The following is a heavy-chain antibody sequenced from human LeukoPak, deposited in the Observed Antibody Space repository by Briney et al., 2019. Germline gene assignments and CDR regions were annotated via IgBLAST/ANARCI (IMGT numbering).Heavy chain of an antibody. CDR2: IYYSGST. D-gene: IGHD3-10*01. Sequence: PSQTLSLTCTVSGGSISSGGYYWSWIRQHPGKGLEWIGYIYYSGSTNYNPSLKSRVTISVDTSKNQFSLKLSSVTAADTAVYYCARGGVLWFHNWGQGTLVTVSS. V-gene: IGHV4-31*03. J-gene: IGHJ4*02. CDR3: ARGGVLWFHN. CDR1: GGSISSGGYY.